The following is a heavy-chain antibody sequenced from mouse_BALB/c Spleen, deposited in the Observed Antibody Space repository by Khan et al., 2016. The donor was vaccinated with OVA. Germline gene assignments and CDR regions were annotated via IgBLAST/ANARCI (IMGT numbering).Heavy chain of an antibody. CDR1: GFSLTNYG. Sequence: QMQLEESGPGLVAPSQSLSITCTISGFSLTNYGVHWVRQPPGKGLEWLVVIWSDGSATYNSALKSRLSISKDNSKNQVFLKMNSLQTDDTAMYYCARQPYYHYYIMDYGGQGTSVTVSS. J-gene: IGHJ4*01. V-gene: IGHV2-6-1*01. D-gene: IGHD2-10*01. CDR3: ARQPYYHYYIMDY. CDR2: IWSDGSA.